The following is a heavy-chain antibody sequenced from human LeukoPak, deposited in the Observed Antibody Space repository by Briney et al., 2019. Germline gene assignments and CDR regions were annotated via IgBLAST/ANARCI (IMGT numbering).Heavy chain of an antibody. CDR1: GGSVSSGSYY. D-gene: IGHD3-3*01. CDR3: ARDRGGLDYDFWSGSYKYGMDV. Sequence: SETLSLTCTVSGGSVSSGSYYWSWIRQPPGKGLEWIGYIYYSGSTKYNPSLKSRVTISVDTSKNQFSLKLSSVTAADTAAYYCARDRGGLDYDFWSGSYKYGMDVWGQGTTVTVSS. J-gene: IGHJ6*02. CDR2: IYYSGST. V-gene: IGHV4-61*01.